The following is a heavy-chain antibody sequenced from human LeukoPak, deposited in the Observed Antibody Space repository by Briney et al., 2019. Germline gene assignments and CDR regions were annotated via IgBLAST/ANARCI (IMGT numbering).Heavy chain of an antibody. CDR1: GGSFSGYY. V-gene: IGHV4-34*01. J-gene: IGHJ3*02. CDR2: IYYSGST. CDR3: ARLTTVVTPNAFDI. Sequence: SETLSLTCAVYGGSFSGYYWGWIRQPPGKGLEWIGSIYYSGSTYYNPSLRSRVTISVDTSKNQFSLKLSSVTAADTAVYYCARLTTVVTPNAFDIWGQGTMVTVSS. D-gene: IGHD4-23*01.